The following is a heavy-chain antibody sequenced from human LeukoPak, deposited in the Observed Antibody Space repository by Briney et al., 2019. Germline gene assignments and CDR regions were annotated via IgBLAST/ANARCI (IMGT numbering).Heavy chain of an antibody. CDR2: IYHSGST. CDR1: GYSISSGYY. V-gene: IGHV4-38-2*02. CDR3: TSSSPPADY. Sequence: SETLSLTCTVSGYSISSGYYWGWIRQPPGKGLEWIGSIYHSGSTNYNPSLKSRVTISVDTSKNQFSLKLSSVTAADTAVYYCTSSSPPADYWGQGTLVTVSS. J-gene: IGHJ4*02. D-gene: IGHD6-13*01.